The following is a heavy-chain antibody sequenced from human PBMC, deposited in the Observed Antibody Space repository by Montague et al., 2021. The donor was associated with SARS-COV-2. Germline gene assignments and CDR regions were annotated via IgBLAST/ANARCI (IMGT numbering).Heavy chain of an antibody. CDR3: ARGQVTIFGVLIMLPAAGAVDV. CDR2: INDRGST. CDR1: GGSFSGYY. D-gene: IGHD3-3*01. J-gene: IGHJ3*01. Sequence: SETLSLTCAVYGGSFSGYYWTWIRQPPGKGLEWVGEINDRGSTNYNPSFESRLTMSVDMSKNQFSLRLKSVSAADTAVYYCARGQVTIFGVLIMLPAAGAVDVWGQGTTVTVSS. V-gene: IGHV4-34*01.